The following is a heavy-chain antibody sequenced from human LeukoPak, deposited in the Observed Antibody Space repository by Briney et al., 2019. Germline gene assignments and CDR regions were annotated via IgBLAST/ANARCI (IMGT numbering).Heavy chain of an antibody. D-gene: IGHD4-17*01. V-gene: IGHV3-74*01. Sequence: GGSLRLSCAASGFTFSIHWMHWVRQAPGKGLVWVSRSNSDGRSTNFADSVKGRFTISRDNAKNTLHLQMNSLRVEDTAVYYCTFSSYGDHVGVDAFDIWGQGTMVTVSS. J-gene: IGHJ3*02. CDR1: GFTFSIHW. CDR3: TFSSYGDHVGVDAFDI. CDR2: SNSDGRST.